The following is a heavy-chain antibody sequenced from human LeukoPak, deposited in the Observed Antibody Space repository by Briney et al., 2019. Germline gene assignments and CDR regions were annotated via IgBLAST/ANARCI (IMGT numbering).Heavy chain of an antibody. CDR1: GFTFSSYA. J-gene: IGHJ5*02. D-gene: IGHD1-26*01. V-gene: IGHV3-23*01. Sequence: GGSLRLSCAASGFTFSSYAMSWVRQAPGKGLEWVSAISGSGGSTYYADSVKGRFTISRDNSKNTLYLQMYSLRAEDTAVYYCAKRTTPNSGSYYNWFDPWGQGTLVTVSS. CDR3: AKRTTPNSGSYYNWFDP. CDR2: ISGSGGST.